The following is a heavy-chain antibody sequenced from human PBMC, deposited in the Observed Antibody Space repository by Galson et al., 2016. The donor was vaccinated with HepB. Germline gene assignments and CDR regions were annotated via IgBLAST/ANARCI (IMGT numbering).Heavy chain of an antibody. CDR1: GFIVNNNY. V-gene: IGHV3-53*01. D-gene: IGHD2-8*01. CDR2: IYGGGIP. J-gene: IGHJ6*02. Sequence: SLRLSCAASGFIVNNNYMSRVRQAPRKGLEWVSVIYGGGIPYYADPETGRLTTTRDSSENTVNLQMNSLRAEDTAVDYCARAVGNGESDRCYSDYYGLDVWGQGTAVTVSS. CDR3: ARAVGNGESDRCYSDYYGLDV.